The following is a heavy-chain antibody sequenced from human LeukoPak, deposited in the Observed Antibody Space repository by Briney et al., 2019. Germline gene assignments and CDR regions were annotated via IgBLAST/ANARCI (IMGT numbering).Heavy chain of an antibody. Sequence: ASVKVSCKASGYTFTSYAMHWVRQAPGQRLEWMGWSNAGNGNTKYSQKFQGRVTITRDTSTSTAYMELRSLRSDDTAVYYCARDQGPYYYDSSGSGFDPWGQGTLVTVSS. D-gene: IGHD3-22*01. CDR2: SNAGNGNT. CDR1: GYTFTSYA. J-gene: IGHJ5*02. CDR3: ARDQGPYYYDSSGSGFDP. V-gene: IGHV1-3*01.